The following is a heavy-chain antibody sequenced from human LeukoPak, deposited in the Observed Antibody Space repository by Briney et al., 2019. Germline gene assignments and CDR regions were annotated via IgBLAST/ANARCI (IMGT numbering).Heavy chain of an antibody. V-gene: IGHV3-21*01. Sequence: GGSLRLSCAASGFTFSSYSMNWVRQAPGKGLEWVSSISFGSSYIYYADSVKGRFTISRDNAKNSLYLQMNSLRAEDTAVYYCARRQQAVAGTLDYWGQGTLVTVSS. CDR1: GFTFSSYS. D-gene: IGHD6-19*01. CDR3: ARRQQAVAGTLDY. CDR2: ISFGSSYI. J-gene: IGHJ4*02.